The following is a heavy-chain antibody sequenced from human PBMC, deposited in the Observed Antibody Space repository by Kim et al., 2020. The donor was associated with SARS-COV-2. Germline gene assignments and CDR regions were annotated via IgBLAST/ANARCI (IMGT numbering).Heavy chain of an antibody. CDR1: GGSISSDGYS. Sequence: SETLSLTCAVSGGSISSDGYSWSWIRQPPGKGLEWIGNIYQSGSSYYNPSLKSRVTISVDRSKNHFSLKLNSVTAADTAVYYCARAGFVNWFDPWGQGTLVTVSS. J-gene: IGHJ5*02. CDR2: IYQSGSS. V-gene: IGHV4-30-2*01. CDR3: ARAGFVNWFDP.